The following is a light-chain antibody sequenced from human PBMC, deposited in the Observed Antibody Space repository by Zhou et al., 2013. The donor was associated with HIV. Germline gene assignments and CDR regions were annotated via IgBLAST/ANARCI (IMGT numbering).Light chain of an antibody. CDR3: LQHNSLPQT. CDR1: QSINYW. J-gene: IGKJ1*01. CDR2: SAS. Sequence: DIQMTQSPSTLSASVGDKVTITCRASQSINYWLAWYQQKPGKAPKRLIYSASSLQSGVPSRFSGSGSGTEFTLTISSLQLEDFATYYCLQHNSLPQTFGQGTKVEIK. V-gene: IGKV1-5*01.